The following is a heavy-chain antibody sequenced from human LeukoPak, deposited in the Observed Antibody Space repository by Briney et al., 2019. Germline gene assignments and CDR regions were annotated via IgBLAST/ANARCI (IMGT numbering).Heavy chain of an antibody. Sequence: EASVKVSCKASGYTFTGYYMHWVRQAPGQGLEWMGWIDPNSGYTHYAQKFQGRVTMTRDTSISTAYMELSRLRSDDTAVYYCARDYGTLVRGVDDYWGQGTLVTVSS. J-gene: IGHJ4*02. CDR1: GYTFTGYY. CDR2: IDPNSGYT. CDR3: ARDYGTLVRGVDDY. D-gene: IGHD3-10*01. V-gene: IGHV1-2*02.